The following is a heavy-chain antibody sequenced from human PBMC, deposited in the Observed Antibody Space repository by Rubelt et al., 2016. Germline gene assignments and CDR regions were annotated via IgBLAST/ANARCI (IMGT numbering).Heavy chain of an antibody. Sequence: VQLQQWGAGLLKPSETLSLTCAVYRGSSSGYYWSWIRQPPGKGLECVSGISGGGGTTYYADSVKGRFTLSRDNSKNTLSLQMNSRRAEDTAVYYCVRPKINSAWNWFDPWGQGTLVTVSS. J-gene: IGHJ5*02. CDR3: VRPKINSAWNWFDP. CDR1: RGSSSGYY. CDR2: ISGGGGTT. V-gene: IGHV3-23*01. D-gene: IGHD6-19*01.